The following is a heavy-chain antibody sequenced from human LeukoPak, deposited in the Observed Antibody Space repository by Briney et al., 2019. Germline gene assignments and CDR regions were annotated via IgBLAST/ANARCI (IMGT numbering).Heavy chain of an antibody. V-gene: IGHV4-34*01. D-gene: IGHD3-22*01. J-gene: IGHJ4*02. Sequence: SETLSLTCGVYGGSFSGYYWGWIRQPPGKGLEWIGEINHSGSTNYNPSLKSRVTISVDTSKNQFSLKLSSVTAADTAVYYCARMDSSGYYYAPSDYWGQGTLVTVSS. CDR1: GGSFSGYY. CDR3: ARMDSSGYYYAPSDY. CDR2: INHSGST.